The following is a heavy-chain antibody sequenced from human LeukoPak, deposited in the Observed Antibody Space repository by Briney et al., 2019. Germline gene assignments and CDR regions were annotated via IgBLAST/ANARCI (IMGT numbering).Heavy chain of an antibody. Sequence: GGSLRLSCAASGFTFSSYWMHWVRQAPGKGLVWVSRVNSDGSTTSYADSVKGRFTISRDNAKNTLFLQMNSLRAEDTGVYYCARFPFGKFPRRLNYFDSWGQGTLVTVSS. CDR2: VNSDGSTT. CDR3: ARFPFGKFPRRLNYFDS. J-gene: IGHJ4*02. V-gene: IGHV3-74*01. CDR1: GFTFSSYW. D-gene: IGHD3-10*01.